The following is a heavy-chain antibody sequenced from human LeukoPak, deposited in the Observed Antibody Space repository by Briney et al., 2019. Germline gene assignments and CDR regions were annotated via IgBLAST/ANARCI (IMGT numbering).Heavy chain of an antibody. CDR3: ARWTGSSSSFFDH. D-gene: IGHD6-6*01. J-gene: IGHJ4*02. V-gene: IGHV3-7*01. CDR1: GFTFSNYW. CDR2: IKQDGSDK. Sequence: TGGSLRLSCVASGFTFSNYWMGWVRQAPGMGLEWVANIKQDGSDKYYVDTVKGRFTISRDNAKNSLSLQMDSLRAEDTAVYYCARWTGSSSSFFDHWGQGTLVTVSS.